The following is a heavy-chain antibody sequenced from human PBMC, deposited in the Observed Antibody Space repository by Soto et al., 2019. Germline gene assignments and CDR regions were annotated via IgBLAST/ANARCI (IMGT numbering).Heavy chain of an antibody. CDR3: ANRYCSSTSCYNRVGMDV. Sequence: GGSLRLSCAASGFTFSSYAMSWVRQAPGKGLEWVSAISGSGGSTYYADSVKGRFTISRDNSKSTLYLQMNSLRAEDTAVYYCANRYCSSTSCYNRVGMDVWGQGTTVTVSS. V-gene: IGHV3-23*01. J-gene: IGHJ6*02. CDR1: GFTFSSYA. CDR2: ISGSGGST. D-gene: IGHD2-2*02.